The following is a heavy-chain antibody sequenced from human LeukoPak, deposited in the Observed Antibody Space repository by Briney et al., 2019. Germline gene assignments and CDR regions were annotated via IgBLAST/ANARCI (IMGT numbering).Heavy chain of an antibody. CDR3: AREIPAAGHFDY. CDR1: GGSISGSY. D-gene: IGHD6-13*01. CDR2: IYYSGAT. J-gene: IGHJ4*02. V-gene: IGHV4-59*12. Sequence: PSETLSLTCSVSGGSISGSYWMWIRQSPGKGLEWIGYIYYSGATSYNPSLRGRVTFFVDTSKNQFSLKLSSVTAADTAMHYCAREIPAAGHFDYWGQGALVTVSS.